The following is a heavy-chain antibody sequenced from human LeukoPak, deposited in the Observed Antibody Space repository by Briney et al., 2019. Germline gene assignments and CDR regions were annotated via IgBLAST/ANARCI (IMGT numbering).Heavy chain of an antibody. J-gene: IGHJ4*02. CDR2: ISYNEYS. D-gene: IGHD1-26*01. CDR1: DGSISSTSFY. V-gene: IGHV4-39*01. Sequence: SETLSLTCTVSDGSISSTSFYWDWIRQPPGKGLEWIGSISYNEYSYYNPSLKSRVTISVDTSRNQFSLKLTSVTAADTAVYYCATYSGTFYLQFDYWGQGTLVTVSS. CDR3: ATYSGTFYLQFDY.